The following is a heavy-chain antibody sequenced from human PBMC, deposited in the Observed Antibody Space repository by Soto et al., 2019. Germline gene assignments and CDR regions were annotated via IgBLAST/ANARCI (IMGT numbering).Heavy chain of an antibody. V-gene: IGHV4-59*08. CDR2: IYYSGST. CDR3: ARFYCSGGSCYPIYGYYYMDV. CDR1: GGSISSYY. D-gene: IGHD2-15*01. Sequence: PSETLSLTCTVSGGSISSYYWSWIRQPPGKGLEWFGYIYYSGSTNYNPSLKSRVTISVDTSKNQFSLYLSSVTAADTAVYYCARFYCSGGSCYPIYGYYYMDVWGKGTTVTVSS. J-gene: IGHJ6*03.